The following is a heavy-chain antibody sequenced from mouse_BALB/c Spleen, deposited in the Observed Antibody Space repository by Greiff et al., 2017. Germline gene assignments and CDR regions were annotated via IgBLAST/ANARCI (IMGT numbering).Heavy chain of an antibody. CDR2: ISSGGSYT. CDR1: GFTFSSYT. Sequence: EVQLVESGGGLVKPGGSLKLSCAASGFTFSSYTMSWVRQTPEKRLEWVATISSGGSYTYYPDSVKGRFTISRDNAKNTLYLQMSSLKSEDTAMYYCTREKYGNLAYWGQGTLVTVSA. D-gene: IGHD2-10*02. V-gene: IGHV5-6-4*01. J-gene: IGHJ3*01. CDR3: TREKYGNLAY.